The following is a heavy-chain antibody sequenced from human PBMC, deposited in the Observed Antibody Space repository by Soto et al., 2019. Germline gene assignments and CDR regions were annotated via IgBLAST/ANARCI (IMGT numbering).Heavy chain of an antibody. V-gene: IGHV4-59*01. CDR3: ARVYYDSSGYRKGRGMDV. D-gene: IGHD3-22*01. J-gene: IGHJ6*02. CDR1: GGSISSYY. Sequence: SETLSLTCTVSGGSISSYYWSWIRQPPGKGLEWIGYIYYIGSTNYNPSLKSRVTISVDTSKNQFSLKLSSVTAADTAVYYCARVYYDSSGYRKGRGMDVWGQGTTVTVSS. CDR2: IYYIGST.